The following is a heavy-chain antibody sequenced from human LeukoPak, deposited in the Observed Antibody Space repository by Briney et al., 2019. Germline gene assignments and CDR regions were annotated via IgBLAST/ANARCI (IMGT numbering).Heavy chain of an antibody. CDR1: GFTVSSTY. J-gene: IGHJ4*02. CDR2: IYSGGNI. D-gene: IGHD2-15*01. Sequence: PGGSLRLSCAASGFTVSSTYMSWVRQGPGKGLEWVSVIYSGGNIYYIESVKGRFTIPRDTSKNTLYLQMNSLRAEDTAVYFCAGRHCSGGGCYFAGADPFDYWGQGTLVTVSS. V-gene: IGHV3-53*01. CDR3: AGRHCSGGGCYFAGADPFDY.